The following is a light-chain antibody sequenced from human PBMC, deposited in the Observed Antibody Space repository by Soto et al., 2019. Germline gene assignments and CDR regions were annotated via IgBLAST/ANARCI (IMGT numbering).Light chain of an antibody. J-gene: IGKJ1*01. CDR3: QQYNKWPTWT. CDR2: GAS. V-gene: IGKV3-15*01. CDR1: QSVSSN. Sequence: EIVMTQSPATLSVSPGERATLSCRASQSVSSNLAWYQQKPGQAPRLLIYGASTRATGIPASFSGSGSGTEFTLTISGLQSEDFAVYYCQQYNKWPTWTFGQGTKVEIK.